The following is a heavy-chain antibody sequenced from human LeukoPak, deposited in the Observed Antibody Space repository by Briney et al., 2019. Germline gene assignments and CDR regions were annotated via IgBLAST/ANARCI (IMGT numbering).Heavy chain of an antibody. J-gene: IGHJ6*03. CDR1: VFTLSVYG. D-gene: IGHD3-3*01. CDR2: IRSDGGNK. CDR3: AKDSPFWSGSEHFYYMDV. Sequence: GGSLRLSCAASVFTLSVYGMHWVRQAPGKGLEWVAFIRSDGGNKDYADSVKGRFTISRDNSKNTLYLQMHSLRAEDTAVYYCAKDSPFWSGSEHFYYMDVWGKGTTVTVSS. V-gene: IGHV3-30*02.